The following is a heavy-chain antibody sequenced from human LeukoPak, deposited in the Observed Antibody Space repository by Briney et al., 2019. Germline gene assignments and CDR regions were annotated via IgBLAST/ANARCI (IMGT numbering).Heavy chain of an antibody. Sequence: GASVKASCKASGYTFTGYYMHWVRQAPGQGLEWMGWINPNSGGTNYAQKFQGRVTMTRDTSISTAYMELSSLRSEDTAVYYCARARQEPHDYSTQPYYYYYGMDVWGQGTTVTVSS. D-gene: IGHD4-4*01. CDR2: INPNSGGT. V-gene: IGHV1-2*02. CDR1: GYTFTGYY. J-gene: IGHJ6*02. CDR3: ARARQEPHDYSTQPYYYYYGMDV.